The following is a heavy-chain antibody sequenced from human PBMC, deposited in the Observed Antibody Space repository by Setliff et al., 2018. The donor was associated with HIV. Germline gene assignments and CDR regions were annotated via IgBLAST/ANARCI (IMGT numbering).Heavy chain of an antibody. V-gene: IGHV1-18*01. CDR1: GYSFSSHG. D-gene: IGHD6-13*01. CDR2: ISSYTGKT. CDR3: AKDISASALYYYGMDV. Sequence: ASVKVSCKTSGYSFSSHGVSWVRQAPGQGLEWVGWISSYTGKTKYAQNVQDRVTLTTDTSTSTAYMELRSLRPDDTAVYYCAKDISASALYYYGMDVWVPETLLVTVSS. J-gene: IGHJ6*02.